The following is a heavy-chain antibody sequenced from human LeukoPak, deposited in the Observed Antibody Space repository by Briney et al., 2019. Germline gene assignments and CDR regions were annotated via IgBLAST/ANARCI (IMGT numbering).Heavy chain of an antibody. J-gene: IGHJ4*02. D-gene: IGHD4-23*01. CDR3: AKDRLPSSGYGGNSMDY. V-gene: IGHV3-23*01. Sequence: GGSLRLSCAASGFTFSSYAMSWVRQAPGKGLEWVSAISGSGGSTYYADSVKGRFTISRDNSKNTLYLQMNSLRAKDTAVYYCAKDRLPSSGYGGNSMDYWGQGTLVTVSS. CDR1: GFTFSSYA. CDR2: ISGSGGST.